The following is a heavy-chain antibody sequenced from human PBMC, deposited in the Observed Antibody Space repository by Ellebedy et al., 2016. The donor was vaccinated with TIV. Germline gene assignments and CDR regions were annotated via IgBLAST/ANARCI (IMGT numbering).Heavy chain of an antibody. V-gene: IGHV4-39*02. CDR1: GGSISSSSYY. CDR3: ASPDSSPVSGTFGY. CDR2: VYHGGTT. J-gene: IGHJ4*02. D-gene: IGHD1-26*01. Sequence: MPSETLSLTCTVSGGSISSSSYYWGWIRQPPGKGLEWIGSVYHGGTTYSNPSLNERVSISVDTSKNHFSLRLSSVTAADTAVYYCASPDSSPVSGTFGYWGQGTLVTVSS.